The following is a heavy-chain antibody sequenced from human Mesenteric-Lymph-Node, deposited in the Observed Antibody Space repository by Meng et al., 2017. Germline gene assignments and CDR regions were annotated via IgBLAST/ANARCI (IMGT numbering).Heavy chain of an antibody. D-gene: IGHD2-2*01. CDR1: GFTFSSYA. Sequence: ESLKISCAASGFTFSSYAMSWIRQPPGKGLEWIGYIYYSGSTNYNPSLKSRVTISVDTSKNQFSLKLTSVTAADTAVYYCARQIPAATKGRFDYWGQGTRVTVSS. CDR2: IYYSGST. CDR3: ARQIPAATKGRFDY. J-gene: IGHJ4*02. V-gene: IGHV4-59*01.